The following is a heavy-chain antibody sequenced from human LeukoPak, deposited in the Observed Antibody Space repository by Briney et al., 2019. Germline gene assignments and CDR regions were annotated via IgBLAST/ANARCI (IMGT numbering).Heavy chain of an antibody. CDR3: VALLELRWTKIDY. CDR1: GGSISSGSYY. D-gene: IGHD1-7*01. V-gene: IGHV4-61*02. CDR2: IYTSGST. J-gene: IGHJ4*02. Sequence: SQTLSLTCTVSGGSISSGSYYWSWIRQPAGKGLEWIGRIYTSGSTNYNPSLKSRVTISVDTSKNQFSLKLSSVTAADTAVYYCVALLELRWTKIDYWGQGTLVTVSS.